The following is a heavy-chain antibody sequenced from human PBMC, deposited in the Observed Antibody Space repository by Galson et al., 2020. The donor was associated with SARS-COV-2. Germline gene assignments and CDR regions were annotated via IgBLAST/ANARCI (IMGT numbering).Heavy chain of an antibody. D-gene: IGHD6-13*01. Sequence: GGSLRLSCAASGFTFSSYSMNWVRQAPGKGLEWVSSISSSSSYIYYADSVKGRFTISRDNAKNSLYLQMNSLRAEDTAVYYCARETKAAAGMYGMDVWGQGTTVTVSS. J-gene: IGHJ6*02. CDR3: ARETKAAAGMYGMDV. CDR1: GFTFSSYS. CDR2: ISSSSSYI. V-gene: IGHV3-21*01.